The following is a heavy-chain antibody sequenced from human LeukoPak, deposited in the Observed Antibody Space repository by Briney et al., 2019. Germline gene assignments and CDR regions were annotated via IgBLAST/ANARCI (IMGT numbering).Heavy chain of an antibody. CDR1: GLTFSIHW. CDR2: INQDGSDK. J-gene: IGHJ4*02. Sequence: GGSLRLSCAASGLTFSIHWMNWVRQAPGKGLECVANINQDGSDKYYVDSVKGRFTISRDNTKNSLYLQMDSLRAEDTAVYYCVGGDYWGQGTLVTVSS. V-gene: IGHV3-7*01. CDR3: VGGDY.